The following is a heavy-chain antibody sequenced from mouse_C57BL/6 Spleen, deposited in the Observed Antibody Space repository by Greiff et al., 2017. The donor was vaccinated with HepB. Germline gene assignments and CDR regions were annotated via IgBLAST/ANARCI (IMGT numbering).Heavy chain of an antibody. CDR2: IRNKANGYTT. J-gene: IGHJ4*01. V-gene: IGHV7-3*01. CDR3: ARLNWDYYYAMDY. D-gene: IGHD4-1*01. CDR1: GFTFTDYY. Sequence: VMLVESGGGLVQPGGSLSLSCAASGFTFTDYYMSWVRQPPGKALEWLGFIRNKANGYTTEYSASVKGRFTISRDNSQSILYLQMNALRAEDSATYYCARLNWDYYYAMDYWGQGTSVTVSS.